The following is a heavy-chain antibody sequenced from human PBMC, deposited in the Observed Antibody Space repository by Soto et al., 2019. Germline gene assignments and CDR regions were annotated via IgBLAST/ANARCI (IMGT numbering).Heavy chain of an antibody. J-gene: IGHJ4*02. CDR2: IWYDGNNK. D-gene: IGHD6-19*01. V-gene: IGHV3-33*01. CDR1: GFSLSDYG. Sequence: QVQLLESGGGVVQPGRSLRLSCAVSGFSLSDYGMHWVRQAPGKGLEWVAVIWYDGNNKYLADSVKGRFTIYRDTSKNTLYLQMNSLRVEDTAVYYCARDGGDSSGWDGIDYWGQGTLVTVSS. CDR3: ARDGGDSSGWDGIDY.